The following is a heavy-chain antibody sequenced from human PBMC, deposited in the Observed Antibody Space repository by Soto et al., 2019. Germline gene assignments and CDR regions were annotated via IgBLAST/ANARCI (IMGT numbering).Heavy chain of an antibody. D-gene: IGHD3-3*01. CDR2: LYHSGST. CDR3: ARNSYYDFWSGYQRAFDF. V-gene: IGHV4-38-2*01. J-gene: IGHJ4*02. CDR1: GYPISRGYY. Sequence: SETLSLTCAVSGYPISRGYYWGWIRQSPGKGLEWIGSLYHSGSTYYNPSLKSRVTISVDSSKNQFSLKLSSVTAADTAVYYCARNSYYDFWSGYQRAFDFWGQGTLVTVSS.